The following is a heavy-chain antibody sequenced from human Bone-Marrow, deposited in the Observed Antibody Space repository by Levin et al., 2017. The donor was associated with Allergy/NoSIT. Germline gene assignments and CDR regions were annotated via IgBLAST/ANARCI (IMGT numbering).Heavy chain of an antibody. D-gene: IGHD4-17*01. CDR3: TKDYGDYSLDY. Sequence: GESLKISCAASGFTFHDYKMHWVRQAPGKGLEWVSLIGWDGGTTYYADSVKGRFTIFRDNSKNSLYLQMNSLRTEDTALYYCTKDYGDYSLDYWGQGTLVTVSS. CDR1: GFTFHDYK. J-gene: IGHJ4*02. V-gene: IGHV3-43*01. CDR2: IGWDGGTT.